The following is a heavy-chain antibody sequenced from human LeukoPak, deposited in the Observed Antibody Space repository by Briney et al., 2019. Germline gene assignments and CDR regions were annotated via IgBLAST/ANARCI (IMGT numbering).Heavy chain of an antibody. CDR3: AREIAAAGTYFDY. D-gene: IGHD6-13*01. Sequence: PGGSLRLSCTGSGFGFSSYVMYWVRQAPGKGLKYVSSISSNGGNTYYANSVKGRVTISRDNSKNTLHLQMDSLRAEDTAVYYCAREIAAAGTYFDYWGQGTLVTVSS. V-gene: IGHV3-64*01. CDR2: ISSNGGNT. J-gene: IGHJ4*02. CDR1: GFGFSSYV.